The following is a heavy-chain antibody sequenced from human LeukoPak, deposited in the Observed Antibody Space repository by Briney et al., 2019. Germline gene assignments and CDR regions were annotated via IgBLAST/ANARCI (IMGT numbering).Heavy chain of an antibody. V-gene: IGHV1-3*02. CDR3: ARARPPPRVYQWLVSAEYFQH. CDR2: SNAGNGNT. Sequence: ASVKVSCKASGSTFTSYAMHWVRLAPGQRLEWMGWSNAGNGNTKYSQEFQGRVTITRDTSASTAYMELSSLRSEDMAVYYCARARPPPRVYQWLVSAEYFQHWGQGTLVTVSS. D-gene: IGHD6-19*01. CDR1: GSTFTSYA. J-gene: IGHJ1*01.